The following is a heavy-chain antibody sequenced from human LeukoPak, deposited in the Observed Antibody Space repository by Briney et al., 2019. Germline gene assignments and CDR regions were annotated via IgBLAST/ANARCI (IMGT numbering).Heavy chain of an antibody. CDR3: ARGPIYPRSGDYPNYYLDY. Sequence: ASVKVSCKASGYTFTGYYMHWVRQATGQGLEWMGWMNPNSGNTGFAQKFQGRVTMTRNTSISTAYLELSSLRSEDTAVYYCARGPIYPRSGDYPNYYLDYWGQGTLVTVSS. V-gene: IGHV1-8*02. CDR1: GYTFTGYY. CDR2: MNPNSGNT. J-gene: IGHJ4*02. D-gene: IGHD3-22*01.